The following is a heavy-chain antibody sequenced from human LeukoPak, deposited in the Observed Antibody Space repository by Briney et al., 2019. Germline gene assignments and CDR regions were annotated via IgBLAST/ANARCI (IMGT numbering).Heavy chain of an antibody. Sequence: SGGSLRLSCAASGFTFSTYGMNWVRQAPGKGLVWVSRIISDGSSTSYADSVKGRFTISRDNAKNTLYLQMNSLGAEDTAVYYCARLRSSSFWGQGTLVTVSS. CDR1: GFTFSTYG. CDR3: ARLRSSSF. V-gene: IGHV3-74*01. CDR2: IISDGSST. D-gene: IGHD6-13*01. J-gene: IGHJ4*02.